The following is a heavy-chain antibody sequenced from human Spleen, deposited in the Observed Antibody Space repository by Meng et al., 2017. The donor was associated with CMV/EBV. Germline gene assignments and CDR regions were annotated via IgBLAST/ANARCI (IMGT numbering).Heavy chain of an antibody. CDR2: IYSGGTI. CDR3: ARGGSYFQTHFDY. Sequence: SCAVSGFTVRNNYMSWVRQAPGKGLEWVSVIYSGGTIYYAESVKGRFTISRDNSKNTLYLQMNSLRPEDTAVYYCARGGSYFQTHFDYWGQGGLVTVSS. J-gene: IGHJ4*02. V-gene: IGHV3-53*01. D-gene: IGHD1-26*01. CDR1: GFTVRNNY.